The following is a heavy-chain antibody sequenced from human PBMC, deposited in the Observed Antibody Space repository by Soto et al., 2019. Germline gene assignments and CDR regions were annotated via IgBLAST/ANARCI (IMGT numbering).Heavy chain of an antibody. CDR1: GFTFSSYE. CDR3: ARGSSSGWYEEGYFDY. D-gene: IGHD6-19*01. V-gene: IGHV3-48*03. Sequence: GGSLRLSCAASGFTFSSYEMNWVRQAPGKGLEWVSYISSSGSTIYYADSVKGRFTISRDNAKNSLYLQMNSLRAEDTAVYYCARGSSSGWYEEGYFDYWGQGTLVTVSS. J-gene: IGHJ4*02. CDR2: ISSSGSTI.